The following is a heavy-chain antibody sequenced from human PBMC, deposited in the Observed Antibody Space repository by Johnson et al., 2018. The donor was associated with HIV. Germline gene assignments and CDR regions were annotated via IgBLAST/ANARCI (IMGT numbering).Heavy chain of an antibody. CDR1: GFTFSSYG. CDR3: ARGGTMIVVVITYDAFDI. J-gene: IGHJ3*02. V-gene: IGHV3-23*04. CDR2: ISGSGGST. Sequence: VQLVESGGGLVQPGGSLRLSCAASGFTFSSYGMSWVRQAPGKGLEWVSSISGSGGSTYYADSVKGRFTISRDNSKNTLYLQMNSLRAEDTAVYYCARGGTMIVVVITYDAFDIWGQGTMVTVSS. D-gene: IGHD3-22*01.